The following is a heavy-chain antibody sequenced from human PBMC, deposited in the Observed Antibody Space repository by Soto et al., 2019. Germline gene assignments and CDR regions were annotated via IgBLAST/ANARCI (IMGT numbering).Heavy chain of an antibody. J-gene: IGHJ4*02. Sequence: GASLNIAYQVCGYTLTIYWIGCDHQLPGKGLEWMGIIYPSDSDTRYSPSFQGQVTISADQSINTAYLQWDSLKASDTAIYYCARPANTVADHFDLWGQGTPVTVSS. D-gene: IGHD4-17*01. CDR2: IYPSDSDT. V-gene: IGHV5-51*07. CDR3: ARPANTVADHFDL. CDR1: GYTLTIYW.